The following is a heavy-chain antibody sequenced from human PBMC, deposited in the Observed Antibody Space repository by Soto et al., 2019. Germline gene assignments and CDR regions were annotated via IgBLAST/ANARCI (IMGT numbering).Heavy chain of an antibody. Sequence: QVQLVQSGAEVKKPGSSVKVSCKASGGTFSSYAISWVRQAPGQGLEWMGGIIPIFGTANYAQKFQGRVTITADESTSTAYMELSSLRSEDTAVYYCAREGIPLRLGELSGKTTDWFDPWGQGTLVTVSS. CDR2: IIPIFGTA. CDR1: GGTFSSYA. CDR3: AREGIPLRLGELSGKTTDWFDP. D-gene: IGHD3-16*02. V-gene: IGHV1-69*01. J-gene: IGHJ5*02.